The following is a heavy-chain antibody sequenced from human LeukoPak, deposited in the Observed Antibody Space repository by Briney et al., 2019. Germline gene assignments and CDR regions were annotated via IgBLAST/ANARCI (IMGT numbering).Heavy chain of an antibody. V-gene: IGHV4-4*07. CDR2: IYTSGST. Sequence: PSETLSLTCTVSGGSISSYYWSWIRQPAGKGLEWIGRIYTSGSTNYNPSLKSRVTMSVDTSKYQFSLKLSSVTAADTAVYYCARESTAVAGDGDFDYWGQGTLVTVSS. D-gene: IGHD6-19*01. CDR1: GGSISSYY. J-gene: IGHJ4*02. CDR3: ARESTAVAGDGDFDY.